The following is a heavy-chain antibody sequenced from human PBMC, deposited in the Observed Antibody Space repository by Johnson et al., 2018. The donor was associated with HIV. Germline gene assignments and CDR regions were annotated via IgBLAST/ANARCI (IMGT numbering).Heavy chain of an antibody. J-gene: IGHJ3*02. CDR1: GFTVSSNY. V-gene: IGHV3-66*02. CDR2: IYSGGST. CDR3: ARASAVLDAFDI. Sequence: VQLVESGGGLVQPGGSLRLSCAASGFTVSSNYMSWVRQAPGKGLEWVSVIYSGGSTYYADSVKARFTISRDNSKNTLYLQMNSLRAEDTAVYYCARASAVLDAFDIWGQGTMVTVSS. D-gene: IGHD1-14*01.